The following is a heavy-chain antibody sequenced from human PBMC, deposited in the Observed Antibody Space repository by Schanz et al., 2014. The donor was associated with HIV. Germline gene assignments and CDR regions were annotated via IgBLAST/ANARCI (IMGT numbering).Heavy chain of an antibody. CDR3: AKENPINYYSHGGPFDI. Sequence: QVQLVESGGGVVQPGRSLRLSCAASGFTFSSYGMHWVRQAPGKGLEWVAVISYDGSNKYYADSVKGRFTISRDNAKNSLYLQMNSLRVEDTAVYYCAKENPINYYSHGGPFDIGGQGTMLTVSS. V-gene: IGHV3-30*18. D-gene: IGHD3-10*01. J-gene: IGHJ3*02. CDR2: ISYDGSNK. CDR1: GFTFSSYG.